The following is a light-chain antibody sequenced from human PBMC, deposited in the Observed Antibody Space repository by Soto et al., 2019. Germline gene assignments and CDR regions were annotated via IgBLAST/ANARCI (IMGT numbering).Light chain of an antibody. V-gene: IGLV2-14*03. J-gene: IGLJ1*01. CDR1: HNDIGTYDY. CDR2: GVT. CDR3: SSFTSNRIYV. Sequence: ALAQPTSVSGSPGQSITIACTGNHNDIGTYDYVSWYQQHPGRDPRLLIHGVTTRPSGISDRFSASKSGLTAYLTISGLQPEDEADYYCSSFTSNRIYVFGTGTKVTVX.